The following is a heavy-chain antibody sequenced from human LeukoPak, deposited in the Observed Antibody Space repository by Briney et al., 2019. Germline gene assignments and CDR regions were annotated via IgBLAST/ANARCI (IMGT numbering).Heavy chain of an antibody. CDR2: INPSSGGT. V-gene: IGHV1-2*02. Sequence: GASVKVSCKASGYTFTGYYMHWVRQAPGQGLEWMGWINPSSGGTNYAQKFQGRVTMTRDTSISTAYMELSRLRSDDTAVYYCAPSIAAAVPVLVWGQGTLVTVSS. J-gene: IGHJ4*02. CDR3: APSIAAAVPVLV. D-gene: IGHD6-13*01. CDR1: GYTFTGYY.